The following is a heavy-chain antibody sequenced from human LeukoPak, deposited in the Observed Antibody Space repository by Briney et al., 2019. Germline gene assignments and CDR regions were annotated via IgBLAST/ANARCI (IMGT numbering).Heavy chain of an antibody. D-gene: IGHD3-10*01. CDR3: ARDGVVRGYYYGMDV. V-gene: IGHV4-31*03. Sequence: SETLSLTCTVSGGSISSGGYYWSWIRQHPGKGLEWIGYIYYSGSTYYNPSLKSRVTISVDTSKNQFSLKLSSVTAADTAVYYCARDGVVRGYYYGMDVWGKGTTVTVSS. CDR1: GGSISSGGYY. J-gene: IGHJ6*04. CDR2: IYYSGST.